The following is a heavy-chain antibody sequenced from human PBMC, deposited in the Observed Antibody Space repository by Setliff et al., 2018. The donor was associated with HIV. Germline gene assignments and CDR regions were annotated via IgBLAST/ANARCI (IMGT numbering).Heavy chain of an antibody. J-gene: IGHJ5*02. CDR1: GGSFSDYY. V-gene: IGHV4-4*07. CDR2: IYTSGST. CDR3: ARRIDDSGSFPDKNWFDT. Sequence: PSETLSLTCTVSGGSFSDYYRSWIRQPAGKGLEWIGRIYTSGSTNYNPSLKSRVTISVDTSKNQFSLKLRSVTAADTAVYYCARRIDDSGSFPDKNWFDTWGQGSLVTVSS. D-gene: IGHD3-10*01.